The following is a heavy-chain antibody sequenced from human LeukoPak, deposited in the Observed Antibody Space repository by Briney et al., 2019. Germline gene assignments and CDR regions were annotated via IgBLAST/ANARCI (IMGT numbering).Heavy chain of an antibody. CDR3: AREGTGSYPAHIVVVTALDY. D-gene: IGHD2-21*02. Sequence: ASVKVSCKASGYTFTSYGISWVRQAPGQGLEWMGWISAYNGNTNYAQKLQGRVTMTTDTSTSTAYMELRSLRSDDTAVYYCAREGTGSYPAHIVVVTALDYWGRGTLVTVSS. CDR2: ISAYNGNT. V-gene: IGHV1-18*01. CDR1: GYTFTSYG. J-gene: IGHJ4*02.